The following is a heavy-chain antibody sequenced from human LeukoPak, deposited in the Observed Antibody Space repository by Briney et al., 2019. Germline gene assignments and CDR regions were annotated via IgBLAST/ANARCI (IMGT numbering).Heavy chain of an antibody. Sequence: GGSLRLSCAASGFTFSDYYMRWIRQAPGKGLEWVSYISSSGSTIYYADSVKGRFTISRDNAKNSLYLQMNSLRAEDTAVYYCALDQYYYGSGSPDYWGQGTLVTVSS. CDR3: ALDQYYYGSGSPDY. V-gene: IGHV3-11*01. D-gene: IGHD3-10*01. CDR2: ISSSGSTI. J-gene: IGHJ4*02. CDR1: GFTFSDYY.